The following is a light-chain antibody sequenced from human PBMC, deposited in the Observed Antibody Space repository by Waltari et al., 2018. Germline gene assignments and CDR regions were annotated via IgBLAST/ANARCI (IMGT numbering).Light chain of an antibody. J-gene: IGLJ3*02. CDR1: NSDVGNYNL. CDR2: GVT. V-gene: IGLV2-23*02. Sequence: QSALTQPASVSGSPGQSITISCTGINSDVGNYNLVSWYQHHPGQAPKVMLSGVTKRPSGVSNRFSGSKAGNPASLTISGLQAEDEADYYCCSYAGSTTSVMFGGGTKLTVL. CDR3: CSYAGSTTSVM.